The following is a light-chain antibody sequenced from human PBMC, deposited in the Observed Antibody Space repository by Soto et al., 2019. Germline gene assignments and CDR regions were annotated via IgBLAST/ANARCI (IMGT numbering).Light chain of an antibody. J-gene: IGKJ2*01. Sequence: EIVLAQSPATLSLSPGERATLSCRASRSFATSYLAWYQHKPGQAPRLLIYAASSRAPGIPDRLIGSGSGTDFTLSIGRLESDDSAVYYWHHYDSSHPYTFGQGTKLEIK. CDR2: AAS. CDR3: HHYDSSHPYT. V-gene: IGKV3-20*01. CDR1: RSFATSY.